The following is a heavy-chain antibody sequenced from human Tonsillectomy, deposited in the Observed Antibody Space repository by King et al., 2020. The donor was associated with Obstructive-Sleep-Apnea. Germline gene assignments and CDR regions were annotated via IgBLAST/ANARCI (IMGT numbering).Heavy chain of an antibody. CDR2: LSGSGGKT. Sequence: VQLVESGGNLVQPGGSLRLSCAASGFTFSSYAMSWVRQAPGKGLEWVSGLSGSGGKTYYADSVKGRFTISRDNSKNTLYMQMNSLRAEDTAVYYCAKDLTVVDLYYFDYWGQGTLVTVSS. V-gene: IGHV3-23*04. D-gene: IGHD2-21*01. CDR1: GFTFSSYA. CDR3: AKDLTVVDLYYFDY. J-gene: IGHJ4*02.